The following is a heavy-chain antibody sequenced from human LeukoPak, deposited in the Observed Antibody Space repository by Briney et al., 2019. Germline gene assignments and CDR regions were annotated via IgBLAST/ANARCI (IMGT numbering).Heavy chain of an antibody. CDR1: GFTFSTYW. V-gene: IGHV3-7*01. D-gene: IGHD3-22*01. CDR3: ARSGSYYDSSGYYFDY. Sequence: GGSLRLSCAASGFTFSTYWMSWVRQAPGKGLGWVANIKHVGSEKYYVDSVKGRFTISRDNARNSLYLQMNSLRAEDTAVYYCARSGSYYDSSGYYFDYWGQGALVTVSS. J-gene: IGHJ4*02. CDR2: IKHVGSEK.